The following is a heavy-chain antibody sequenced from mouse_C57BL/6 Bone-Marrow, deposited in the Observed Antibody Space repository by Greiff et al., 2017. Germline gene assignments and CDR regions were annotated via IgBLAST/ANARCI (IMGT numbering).Heavy chain of an antibody. Sequence: EVQLQQSGPELVKPGASVKISCKASGYSFTGYYMNWVKQSPEKSLEWIGEINPSTGGTTYNQKFKAKATLTVDKSSSTAYMQLKSLTSEDSAVYYCARVDYYGSSYRFAYWGQGTLVTVSA. V-gene: IGHV1-42*01. CDR3: ARVDYYGSSYRFAY. D-gene: IGHD1-1*01. J-gene: IGHJ3*01. CDR1: GYSFTGYY. CDR2: INPSTGGT.